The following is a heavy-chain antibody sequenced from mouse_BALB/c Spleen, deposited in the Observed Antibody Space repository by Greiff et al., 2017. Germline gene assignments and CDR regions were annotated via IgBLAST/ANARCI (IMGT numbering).Heavy chain of an antibody. J-gene: IGHJ3*01. CDR1: GYTFTSYW. CDR3: VSGGNSFAE. D-gene: IGHD2-1*01. CDR2: IDPYDSET. V-gene: IGHV1-74*01. Sequence: VQLQQPGAELVRPGASVTLSCTASGYTFTSYWMNWVKQRPEQGLEWIGRIDPYDSETHYNQKFKDKAILTEDKSSSTAYMQRSSLTSEDSAVYYCVSGGNSFAEWGQGTVVTVSA.